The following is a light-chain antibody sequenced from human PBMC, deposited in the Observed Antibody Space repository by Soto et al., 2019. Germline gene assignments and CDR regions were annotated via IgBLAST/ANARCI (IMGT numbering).Light chain of an antibody. CDR3: QQYETSPRT. Sequence: EIVLTQSPGTLSLSPGERATLSCRASQSITRKYLAWYQQKSGQAPRLLIYGASSRATGIPDRFSGSGSGTDFTLPISRLEPDDFAVYFCQQYETSPRTFGQGTKVEIK. V-gene: IGKV3-20*01. CDR2: GAS. J-gene: IGKJ1*01. CDR1: QSITRKY.